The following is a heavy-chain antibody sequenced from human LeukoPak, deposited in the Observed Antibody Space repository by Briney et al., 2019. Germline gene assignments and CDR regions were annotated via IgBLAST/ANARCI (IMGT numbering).Heavy chain of an antibody. CDR2: IYYSGST. V-gene: IGHV4-59*08. D-gene: IGHD1-7*01. CDR1: GGSISSYY. J-gene: IGHJ5*02. CDR3: ARQPSLELRENWFDP. Sequence: SETLSLTCTVSGGSISSYYWSWIRQPPGKGLEWIGYIYYSGSTNYNPSLKSRVTISVDTSKNQFSLKLSSVTAADTAVYYCARQPSLELRENWFDPWGQGTPVTVSS.